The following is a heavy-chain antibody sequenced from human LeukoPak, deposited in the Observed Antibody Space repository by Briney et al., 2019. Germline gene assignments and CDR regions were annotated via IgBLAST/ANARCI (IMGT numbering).Heavy chain of an antibody. Sequence: GGSLRLSCAASGFTFSSYGMSWVRQTPGKGLEWVSAISGSGGRTYYADSVKGRFTISRDNSKNTLDLRMNSLRAEDTAVYYCAKDLRDTSGLYNWFDPWGQGTLVTVSS. V-gene: IGHV3-23*01. CDR1: GFTFSSYG. CDR3: AKDLRDTSGLYNWFDP. CDR2: ISGSGGRT. J-gene: IGHJ5*02. D-gene: IGHD3-22*01.